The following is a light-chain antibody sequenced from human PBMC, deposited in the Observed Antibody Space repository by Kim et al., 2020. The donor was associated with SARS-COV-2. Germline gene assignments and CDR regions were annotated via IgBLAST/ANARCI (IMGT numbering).Light chain of an antibody. Sequence: DIQMTQSPSSVSASVGDRVTITCRASQGIKSYLAWYQQTPGKAPKLLIYATSILQSGVSSRFSGSGSGIDFALTISSLQPEDFVIYYCQQAFSFPLTFGGGTKVDIK. V-gene: IGKV1-12*01. CDR3: QQAFSFPLT. CDR2: ATS. CDR1: QGIKSY. J-gene: IGKJ4*01.